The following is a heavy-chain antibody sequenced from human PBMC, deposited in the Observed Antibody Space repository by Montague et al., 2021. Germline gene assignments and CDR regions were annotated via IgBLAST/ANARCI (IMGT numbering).Heavy chain of an antibody. Sequence: SETLSLTCAVSGGSFSAYYWNWIRQPQGKGLEWIGEIHNSGTTNNNPSLSSRLTISLDTSKNQFSLKLNSVTAADTAVYFCARRSRLKSPVDYWGQGTLVTVSS. CDR1: GGSFSAYY. CDR3: ARRSRLKSPVDY. CDR2: IHNSGTT. J-gene: IGHJ4*02. V-gene: IGHV4-34*01.